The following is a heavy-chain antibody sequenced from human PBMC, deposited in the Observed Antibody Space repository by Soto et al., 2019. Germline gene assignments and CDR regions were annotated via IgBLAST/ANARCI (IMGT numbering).Heavy chain of an antibody. Sequence: QVQLVQSGAEVKKPGASVKVSCKASGYTFTGYYMHWVRQAPGQGLEWMGWINPNSGGTNYAQKFQGRVTMTRDTSISTADMELSRLRSDDTAVYYCARSLGYCSSTSCYRNWFDPWGQGTLVTVSS. CDR3: ARSLGYCSSTSCYRNWFDP. CDR2: INPNSGGT. J-gene: IGHJ5*02. V-gene: IGHV1-2*02. CDR1: GYTFTGYY. D-gene: IGHD2-2*03.